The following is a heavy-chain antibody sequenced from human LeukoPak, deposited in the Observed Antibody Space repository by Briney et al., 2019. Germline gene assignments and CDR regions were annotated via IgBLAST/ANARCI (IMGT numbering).Heavy chain of an antibody. J-gene: IGHJ4*02. CDR2: IYTSGST. CDR3: ASQRTGYSSGWSRGDFDY. Sequence: PSETLSLTCTVSGDSFSSNYWSWIRQPAGKTLEWIGRIYTSGSTNYNPSLKSRITMSVDTSNNQLSLKLRSVTAADTAVYYCASQRTGYSSGWSRGDFDYWGQGTLVTVSS. CDR1: GDSFSSNY. D-gene: IGHD6-19*01. V-gene: IGHV4-4*07.